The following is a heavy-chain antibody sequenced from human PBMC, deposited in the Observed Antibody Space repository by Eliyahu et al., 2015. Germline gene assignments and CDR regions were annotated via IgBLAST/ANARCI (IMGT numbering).Heavy chain of an antibody. CDR3: TTYHFPAAYYDFWIPPPGYYYMDV. J-gene: IGHJ6*03. D-gene: IGHD3-3*01. CDR1: GFXFSNAX. CDR2: IKTKTDGGTT. V-gene: IGHV3-15*01. Sequence: EVQLVESGGGLVKPGGSLRLXCAAXGFXFSNAXXXWVXXAPGKGLEWVGLIKTKTDGGTTDYAAPVKGRFTISRDDSRNTLYLQMNSLKTEDTAVYYCTTYHFPAAYYDFWIPPPGYYYMDVWGKGTTVTVSS.